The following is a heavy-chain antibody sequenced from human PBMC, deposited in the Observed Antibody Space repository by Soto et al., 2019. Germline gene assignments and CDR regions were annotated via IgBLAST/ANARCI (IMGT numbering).Heavy chain of an antibody. D-gene: IGHD2-2*01. CDR2: INTYNGNT. Sequence: QVQLVQSGPEVKKPGASVKVSCKTCGYIFTTYSSAWVRQAPGQGLEWMGWINTYNGNTHYTQKFQDRVTVTTDTSTATAYMELSSLTSDDTAVYFCARGPQTSDFWGQGTLITVSS. CDR1: GYIFTTYS. CDR3: ARGPQTSDF. J-gene: IGHJ4*02. V-gene: IGHV1-18*01.